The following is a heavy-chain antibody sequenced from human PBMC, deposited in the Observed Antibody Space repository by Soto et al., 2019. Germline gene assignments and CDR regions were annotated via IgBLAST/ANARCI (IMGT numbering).Heavy chain of an antibody. CDR2: MNPNSGNT. V-gene: IGHV1-8*01. J-gene: IGHJ2*01. D-gene: IGHD3-3*01. CDR1: GYTFTSYD. Sequence: SSVKPSCKASGYTFTSYDINWVRQATGQGLEWMGWMNPNSGNTGYAQKFQGRVTMTRNTSISTAYMELSSLRSEDTAVYYCVLSGYYSRGYFDLCGRGTLVTVSA. CDR3: VLSGYYSRGYFDL.